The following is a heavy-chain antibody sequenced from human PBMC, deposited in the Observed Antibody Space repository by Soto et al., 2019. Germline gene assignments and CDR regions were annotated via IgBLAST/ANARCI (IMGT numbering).Heavy chain of an antibody. J-gene: IGHJ5*02. Sequence: ASVKVSCKASGYTFTSYDVNWVRQATGQGLEWMGWMNPNSGNTGYAQKFQGRVTMTRNTSISTAYMELSSLRSEDTAVYYCGRGGKYCSGGSCYYWFDPWGQGTLVTVSS. D-gene: IGHD2-15*01. CDR3: GRGGKYCSGGSCYYWFDP. CDR2: MNPNSGNT. V-gene: IGHV1-8*01. CDR1: GYTFTSYD.